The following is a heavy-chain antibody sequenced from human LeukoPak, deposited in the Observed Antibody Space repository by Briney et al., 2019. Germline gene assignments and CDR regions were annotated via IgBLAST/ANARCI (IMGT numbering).Heavy chain of an antibody. Sequence: SGPTLAKPPQPLTLTCTFSGFSLSTSGVGVGWIRQPPVKALEWLAFIYWDDDKRYSPSLKSRPTITKDTSKNQVVLTMTNMDPVDTATYYCAHRQRSYSYDCYFDFWGQGTLVTVSS. CDR1: GFSLSTSGVG. J-gene: IGHJ4*02. D-gene: IGHD5-18*01. V-gene: IGHV2-5*02. CDR3: AHRQRSYSYDCYFDF. CDR2: IYWDDDK.